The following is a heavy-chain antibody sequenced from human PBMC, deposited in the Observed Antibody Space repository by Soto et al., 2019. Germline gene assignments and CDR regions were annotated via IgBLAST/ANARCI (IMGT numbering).Heavy chain of an antibody. V-gene: IGHV1-18*04. CDR3: ARDRRGVSISMDV. D-gene: IGHD3-3*02. Sequence: ASVKVSCKASGYTFTSYGISWVRQAPGQGLEWMGWISAYNGNTNYAQKLQGRVTMTTDTSTSTAYTELRSLRSDDTAVYYCARDRRGVSISMDVLGHGTKGTLSS. CDR2: ISAYNGNT. J-gene: IGHJ6*02. CDR1: GYTFTSYG.